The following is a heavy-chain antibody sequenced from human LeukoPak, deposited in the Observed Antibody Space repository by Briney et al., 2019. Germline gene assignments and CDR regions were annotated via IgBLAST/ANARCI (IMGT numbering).Heavy chain of an antibody. J-gene: IGHJ4*02. D-gene: IGHD4-17*01. CDR3: ARHDYGDCIDY. CDR1: GGSISSRSYY. Sequence: SETLSLTCTVSGGSISSRSYYWGWIRQPPGKGLEWIGSIYYSGSTYYNPSLKSRVTISVDTSKNQFSLKLSSVTAADTAVYYCARHDYGDCIDYWGQGTLVTVSS. V-gene: IGHV4-39*01. CDR2: IYYSGST.